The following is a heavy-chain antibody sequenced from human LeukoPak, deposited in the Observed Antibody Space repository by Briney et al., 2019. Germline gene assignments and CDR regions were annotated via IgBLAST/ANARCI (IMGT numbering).Heavy chain of an antibody. CDR2: ISASGGST. V-gene: IGHV3-23*01. Sequence: PGGSLRLSCAASEFTSCRYAMQWVSQAPGKGLEWVSGISASGGSTWYADSVKGRFTISRDNSKNTLHLQMNSLRAEDTAVYYCAKYVIAIGPPYALDVWGQGTTVTVSS. D-gene: IGHD2/OR15-2a*01. J-gene: IGHJ6*02. CDR1: EFTSCRYA. CDR3: AKYVIAIGPPYALDV.